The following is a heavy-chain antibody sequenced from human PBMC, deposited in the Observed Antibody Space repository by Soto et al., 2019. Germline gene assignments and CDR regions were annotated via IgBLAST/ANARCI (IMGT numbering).Heavy chain of an antibody. V-gene: IGHV1-8*01. J-gene: IGHJ5*02. CDR1: GYTFTNYD. CDR2: MSPNSGNT. CDR3: ARYSPTGYLYWFDP. Sequence: QVQLVQSGAEVKKPGASVKVSCKTSGYTFTNYDINWVRQAPGQGLEWMGWMSPNSGNTGSAQKFQGRVTMTKDTSISTAYMELSSLRSADTAVYYCARYSPTGYLYWFDPWGQGTLVIVSS. D-gene: IGHD3-9*01.